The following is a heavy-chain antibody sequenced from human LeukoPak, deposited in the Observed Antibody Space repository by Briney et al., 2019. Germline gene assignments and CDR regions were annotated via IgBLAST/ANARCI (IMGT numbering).Heavy chain of an antibody. J-gene: IGHJ4*02. V-gene: IGHV4-4*02. CDR1: GGSISSTNW. Sequence: KPSETLSLTCAASGGSISSTNWWSWVREPPGQGLGWIGEISLSGLTNYNPSLKSRVTMSLDKSKNHLSVHLTSVTAADTAVYYCSRESGAFSPFGYWGQGTLVTVSS. CDR2: ISLSGLT. CDR3: SRESGAFSPFGY. D-gene: IGHD1-26*01.